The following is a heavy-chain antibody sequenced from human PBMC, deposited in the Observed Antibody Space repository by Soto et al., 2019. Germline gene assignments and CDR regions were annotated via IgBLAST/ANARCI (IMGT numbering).Heavy chain of an antibody. V-gene: IGHV2-5*02. CDR1: GFSLSTSGVG. CDR3: AHRMDPTTTMTWSTFDV. Sequence: QITLKESGPTLVKPTQTLTLTCTFSGFSLSTSGVGVGWIRQPPGKALEWLALIYWDDDKRYNPSLENRLTVNKDTSKNQVVLTMTNVDPVDTATYYCAHRMDPTTTMTWSTFDVWGQGIMVTVSS. CDR2: IYWDDDK. J-gene: IGHJ3*01. D-gene: IGHD4-17*01.